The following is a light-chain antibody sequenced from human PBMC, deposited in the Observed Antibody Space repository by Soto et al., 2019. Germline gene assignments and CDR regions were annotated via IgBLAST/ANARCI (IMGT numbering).Light chain of an antibody. CDR1: QSVSSY. Sequence: EMVLTQSPATLSLSPGERATHSCRASQSVSSYLAWYQQKRGQAPRLLIFDASNRATGSTARFSGSGSGTDYTHTIGSLEPEDFAVYYCQQRSNWPPWTFGQGTKVEIK. V-gene: IGKV3-11*01. J-gene: IGKJ1*01. CDR3: QQRSNWPPWT. CDR2: DAS.